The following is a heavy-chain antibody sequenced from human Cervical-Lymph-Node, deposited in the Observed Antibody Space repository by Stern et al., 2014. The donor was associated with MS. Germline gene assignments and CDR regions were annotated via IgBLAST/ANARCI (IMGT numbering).Heavy chain of an antibody. Sequence: VQLVESGAEVKKPGASVKVSCKASGYTFTDYYLHWVRQAPGQGLEWMGLYNPSSGSTTYAQKFQGSVAMTTESSTSTLYMELSSLRSDDTAFYYCASGTGYSYYLDYWGQGTLVTVSS. CDR1: GYTFTDYY. CDR2: YNPSSGST. CDR3: ASGTGYSYYLDY. V-gene: IGHV1-46*01. J-gene: IGHJ4*02. D-gene: IGHD3/OR15-3a*01.